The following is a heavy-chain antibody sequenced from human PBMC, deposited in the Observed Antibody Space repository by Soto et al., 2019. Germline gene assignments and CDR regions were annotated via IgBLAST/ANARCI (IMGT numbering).Heavy chain of an antibody. CDR3: ARGGGRPNIDY. J-gene: IGHJ4*02. CDR2: ISSSSSYI. D-gene: IGHD1-1*01. CDR1: GFTFSSYS. Sequence: EVQLVESGGGLVKPGGSLRLSCAASGFTFSSYSMNWVRQAPGKGLEWVSSISSSSSYIYYADSVKGRFTISRDNAKNSLYLQMXSXRAEDXXVYYCARGGGRPNIDYWGQGTLVTVSS. V-gene: IGHV3-21*01.